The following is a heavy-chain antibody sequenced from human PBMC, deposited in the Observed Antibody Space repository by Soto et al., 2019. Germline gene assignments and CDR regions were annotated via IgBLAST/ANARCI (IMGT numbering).Heavy chain of an antibody. CDR2: IHHSGST. Sequence: QVQLQESGPGLVRPSETLSLTCTVSGASIRSYYWSWIRQPPGKGLEWIGFIHHSGSTNYNPSLKSRPTMSLDTSKNQFSLKLSSVTAPDTAVYYCTRGDSSSWRPHFDYWGQGTLVTVSS. J-gene: IGHJ4*02. V-gene: IGHV4-59*01. CDR3: TRGDSSSWRPHFDY. CDR1: GASIRSYY. D-gene: IGHD6-13*01.